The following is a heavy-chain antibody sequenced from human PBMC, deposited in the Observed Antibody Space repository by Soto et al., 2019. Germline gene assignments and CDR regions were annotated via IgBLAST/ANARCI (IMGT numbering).Heavy chain of an antibody. J-gene: IGHJ4*02. CDR1: GFTVNNNY. D-gene: IGHD3-22*01. Sequence: GGSLRLSCAASGFTVNNNYMSWVRQAPGKGLEWVALIYSGGSTYYADSVKGRFTISRGNSKNTLYLQMNSLRAEDTAVYYCATYSSLDYWGQGTLVTVSS. CDR2: IYSGGST. V-gene: IGHV3-53*01. CDR3: ATYSSLDY.